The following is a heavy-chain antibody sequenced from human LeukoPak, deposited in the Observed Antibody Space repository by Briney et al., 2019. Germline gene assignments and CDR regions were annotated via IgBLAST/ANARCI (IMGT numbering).Heavy chain of an antibody. CDR2: IYFSGNT. CDR1: GGSISSYS. Sequence: SETLSLTCTVSGGSISSYSWSWIRQPPGKGLEWIGYIYFSGNTNYNPSLKSRVTISVDTSKNQISLRLSSVTAADTAVYHCARRSGDYGYFDYWGQGTLVTVSS. J-gene: IGHJ4*02. CDR3: ARRSGDYGYFDY. D-gene: IGHD3-22*01. V-gene: IGHV4-59*08.